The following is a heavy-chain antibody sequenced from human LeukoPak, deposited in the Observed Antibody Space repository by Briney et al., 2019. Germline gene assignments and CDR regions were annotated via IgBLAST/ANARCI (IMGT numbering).Heavy chain of an antibody. Sequence: PGGSLRLSCAASGFTFSNAWMNWVRQAPGKGLDWVSAVSGSGGSTYYADSVKGRFTISRDNSKNTLYLQMNSLRAEDTAVYYCAKGGPVYRAVAGQTFDHFDYWGQGTLVTVSS. CDR3: AKGGPVYRAVAGQTFDHFDY. J-gene: IGHJ4*02. CDR2: VSGSGGST. V-gene: IGHV3-23*01. D-gene: IGHD6-19*01. CDR1: GFTFSNAW.